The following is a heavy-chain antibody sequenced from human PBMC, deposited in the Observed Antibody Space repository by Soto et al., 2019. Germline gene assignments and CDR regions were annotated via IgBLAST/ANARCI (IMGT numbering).Heavy chain of an antibody. CDR1: GGSVSNDNFY. Sequence: WETLSLTCTVSGGSVSNDNFYWSWIRQPPGKGLEWIGYVHSSGITNYNPSLKRRVTISVDTSRNQFSLRLSSVTAADTAVYYCARGLTMGQLPSQFDNWGQGTLVTVSS. V-gene: IGHV4-61*01. CDR2: VHSSGIT. CDR3: ARGLTMGQLPSQFDN. J-gene: IGHJ5*02. D-gene: IGHD3-16*01.